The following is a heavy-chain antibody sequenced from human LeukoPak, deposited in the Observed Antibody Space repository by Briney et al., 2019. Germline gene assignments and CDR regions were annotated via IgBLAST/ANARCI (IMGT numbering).Heavy chain of an antibody. Sequence: VASVKVSCKASGGTFSSYAISWVRQAPGQGLEWMGGIIPIFGTANYAQKFQGRVTITADESTSTAYMELSSLRSEDTAVYYCAPNMGNGDYNAGVDWGGKGPRATVS. J-gene: IGHJ4*02. V-gene: IGHV1-69*01. CDR1: GGTFSSYA. CDR3: APNMGNGDYNAGVDW. D-gene: IGHD4-17*01. CDR2: IIPIFGTA.